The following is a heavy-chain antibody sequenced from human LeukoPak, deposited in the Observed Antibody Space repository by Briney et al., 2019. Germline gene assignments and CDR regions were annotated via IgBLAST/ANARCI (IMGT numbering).Heavy chain of an antibody. CDR1: GGSISSYY. V-gene: IGHV4-59*01. CDR2: IYNSGST. J-gene: IGHJ4*02. CDR3: ARRVVTAIATLFDY. Sequence: SETLSLTCTVSGGSISSYYWSWIRQPPGKGLEWIGYIYNSGSTNYNPSLKSRVTISVDTSKNQFSLKLSSVTAADTAVYYCARRVVTAIATLFDYWGQGILVTVSS. D-gene: IGHD2-21*02.